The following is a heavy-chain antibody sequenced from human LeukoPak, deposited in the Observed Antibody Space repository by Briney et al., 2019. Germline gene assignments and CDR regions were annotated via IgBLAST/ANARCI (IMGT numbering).Heavy chain of an antibody. D-gene: IGHD3-22*01. CDR1: GYSISSGYF. CDR2: IYTSGST. V-gene: IGHV4-38-2*02. Sequence: SETLSLTCTVSGYSISSGYFWGWIRQPPGKGLEWIGRIYTSGSTNYNPSLKSRVTISVDTSKNQFSLKLSSVTAADTAVYYCASSYYYDSSGQNFDYWGQGTLVTVSS. J-gene: IGHJ4*02. CDR3: ASSYYYDSSGQNFDY.